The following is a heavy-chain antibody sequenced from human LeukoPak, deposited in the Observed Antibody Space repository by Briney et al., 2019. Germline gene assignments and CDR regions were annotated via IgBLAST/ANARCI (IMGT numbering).Heavy chain of an antibody. CDR1: GFTFSSYA. D-gene: IGHD4-11*01. J-gene: IGHJ4*02. CDR3: AKDLKLPTGQFDY. CDR2: ISGSGGST. V-gene: IGHV3-23*01. Sequence: AGGSLRLSCAASGFTFSSYAMSWVRQAPGKGLEWVSAISGSGGSTYYADSVKGRFTISRDNSKNTLYLQMNSLRAEDTAVYYCAKDLKLPTGQFDYWGQGTLVTVSS.